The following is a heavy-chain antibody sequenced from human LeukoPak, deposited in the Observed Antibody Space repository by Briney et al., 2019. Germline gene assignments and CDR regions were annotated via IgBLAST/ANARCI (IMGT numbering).Heavy chain of an antibody. D-gene: IGHD6-6*01. CDR3: AKVRPMSIAALWFFDF. CDR2: VYYNGNT. V-gene: IGHV4-59*01. CDR1: GGSISPWY. J-gene: IGHJ4*01. Sequence: SETLSLTCTVSGGSISPWYWSWIRQSPGKGLELLGYVYYNGNTNYNPSLKSRVSISVDTSKNQFSLNLSSVTAADTAVYYCAKVRPMSIAALWFFDFWGHGSLVSVSS.